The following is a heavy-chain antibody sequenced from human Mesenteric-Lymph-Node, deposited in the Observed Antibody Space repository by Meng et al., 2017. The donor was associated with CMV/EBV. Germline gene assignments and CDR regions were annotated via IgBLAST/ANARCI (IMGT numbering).Heavy chain of an antibody. CDR1: GYTFTGYY. D-gene: IGHD5-12*01. V-gene: IGHV1-2*02. CDR3: SSDRRVGTITDYYYYGMEV. Sequence: ASVKVSCKASGYTFTGYYMHWVRQAPGQGLEWMGWINPNSGGTNYAQKFQGRVTMTRDTSISTAYMELSRLRSDDTAVYYCSSDRRVGTITDYYYYGMEVWGQGTTVTVSS. J-gene: IGHJ6*02. CDR2: INPNSGGT.